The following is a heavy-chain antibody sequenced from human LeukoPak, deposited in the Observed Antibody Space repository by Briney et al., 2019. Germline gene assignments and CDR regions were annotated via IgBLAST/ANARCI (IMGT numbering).Heavy chain of an antibody. D-gene: IGHD5-12*01. CDR1: GFTFSSYS. CDR3: ARESRRGGYSGPGAFDI. CDR2: ISSSSSYI. V-gene: IGHV3-21*01. Sequence: PGGSLRLSCAASGFTFSSYSMNWVRQAPGKGLEWVSSISSSSSYIYYADSVKGRFTISRDNAKNSLYLQMSSLRAEDTAVYYCARESRRGGYSGPGAFDIWGQGTMVTVSS. J-gene: IGHJ3*02.